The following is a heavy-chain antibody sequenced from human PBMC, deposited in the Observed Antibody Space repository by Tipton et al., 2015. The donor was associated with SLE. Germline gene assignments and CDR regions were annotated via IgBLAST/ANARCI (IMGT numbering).Heavy chain of an antibody. CDR2: INHSGST. J-gene: IGHJ4*02. CDR1: GGSFSGYY. V-gene: IGHV4-34*01. D-gene: IGHD6-6*01. CDR3: ARGGGSLEQLVHY. Sequence: LRLSCAVYGGSFSGYYWSWIRQPPGKGLEWIGEINHSGSTNYNPSLKSRVTISVDTSKNQFSLKLSSVTAADTAVYYCARGGGSLEQLVHYWGQGTLVTVSS.